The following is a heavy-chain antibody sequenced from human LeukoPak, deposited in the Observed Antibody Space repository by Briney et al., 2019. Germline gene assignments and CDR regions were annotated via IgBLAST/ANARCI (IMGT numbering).Heavy chain of an antibody. CDR2: ISYDGSNK. J-gene: IGHJ3*02. D-gene: IGHD3-22*01. CDR3: ARDRVNYYDSSGPHYDAFDI. V-gene: IGHV3-30*03. CDR1: GFTFSSYG. Sequence: GGSLRLSCAASGFTFSSYGMHWVRQAPGKGLEWVAVISYDGSNKYYADSVKGRFTISRDNSKNTQYLQMNSLRAEDTAVYYCARDRVNYYDSSGPHYDAFDIWGQGTMVTVSS.